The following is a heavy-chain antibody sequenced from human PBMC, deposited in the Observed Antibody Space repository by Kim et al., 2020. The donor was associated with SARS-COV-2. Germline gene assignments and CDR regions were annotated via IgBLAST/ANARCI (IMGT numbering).Heavy chain of an antibody. Sequence: SETLSLTCTVSGGSVSSGRYFWSWIRQPPGKGLEWIGYIYYSGNTNYNPSLKSRVTMSVDTSKNQFSPKLRSVTAADTAVYYCARAPNDFWSGYPYYLYSWGQGTLVTVSS. CDR2: IYYSGNT. CDR1: GGSVSSGRYF. V-gene: IGHV4-61*01. D-gene: IGHD3-3*01. J-gene: IGHJ4*02. CDR3: ARAPNDFWSGYPYYLYS.